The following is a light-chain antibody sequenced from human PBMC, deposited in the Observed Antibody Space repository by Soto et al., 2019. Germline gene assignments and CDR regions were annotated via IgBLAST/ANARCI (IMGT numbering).Light chain of an antibody. V-gene: IGKV4-1*01. CDR1: QSLFYSSKNRNY. Sequence: DIVMTQSPESLAVSLGDRATISCKSNQSLFYSSKNRNYLAWYQQKPGQPPKLLIYWASTRESGVPDRFSGSGSATEFTLTISSLQPDDFATYYCQQYNNYWTFGQGTKVDIK. J-gene: IGKJ1*01. CDR2: WAS. CDR3: QQYNNYWT.